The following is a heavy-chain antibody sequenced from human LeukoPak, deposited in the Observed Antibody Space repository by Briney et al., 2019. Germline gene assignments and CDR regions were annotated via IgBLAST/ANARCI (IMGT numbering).Heavy chain of an antibody. J-gene: IGHJ4*02. D-gene: IGHD3-22*01. CDR1: GGSFSSYY. Sequence: PSETLSLTCAVYGGSFSSYYWSWIRQPPGKGLEWIGEINHSGSTNYNPSLKSRVTISVDTSKNQFSLKLSSVTAADTAVYYCARAVEGYYDSSGYLHYFDYWGQGTLVTVSS. V-gene: IGHV4-34*01. CDR2: INHSGST. CDR3: ARAVEGYYDSSGYLHYFDY.